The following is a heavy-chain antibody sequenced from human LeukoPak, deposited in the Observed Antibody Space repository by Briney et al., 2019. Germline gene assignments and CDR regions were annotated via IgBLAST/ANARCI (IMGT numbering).Heavy chain of an antibody. V-gene: IGHV1-69*05. CDR2: IIPIFGTA. J-gene: IGHJ3*02. CDR3: ARPKNGAPNDAFDI. CDR1: GGTFSSYA. Sequence: ASVKVSCKASGGTFSSYAISWVRQAPGQGLEWMGRIIPIFGTANYAQKFQGRVTITTDESTSTAYMELSSLRSEDTAVYYCARPKNGAPNDAFDIWGQGTMVTVSS. D-gene: IGHD2-8*01.